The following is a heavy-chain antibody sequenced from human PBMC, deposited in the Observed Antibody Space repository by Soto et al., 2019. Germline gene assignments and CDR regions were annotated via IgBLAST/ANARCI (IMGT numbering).Heavy chain of an antibody. V-gene: IGHV3-30-3*01. CDR1: GFPFNTYV. Sequence: LVESGGGVVQPGESLRLSCAAAGFPFNTYVMHWVRQAPGKGLDWVSLISTDGTEKYYADSVKGRFTISRDNSDDTLYLQMDSLRPEGTAIYYCARDLLEVYGIQKVPKYYFDSWGQGTMVTVSS. CDR3: ARDLLEVYGIQKVPKYYFDS. J-gene: IGHJ4*02. D-gene: IGHD4-17*01. CDR2: ISTDGTEK.